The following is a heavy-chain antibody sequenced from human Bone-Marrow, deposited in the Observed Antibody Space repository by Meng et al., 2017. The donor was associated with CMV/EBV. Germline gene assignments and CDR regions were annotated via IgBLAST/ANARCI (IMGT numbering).Heavy chain of an antibody. Sequence: GGSLRLSCAASGFTFSSYWMHWVRQAPGKGLVWVSRINSDGSSTSYADSVKGRFTISRDNAKNTLYLQMSSLRAEDTAVYYCAREYYDFWSGPLDYYYYGMNVWGQGTTVTVSS. J-gene: IGHJ6*02. CDR2: INSDGSST. D-gene: IGHD3-3*01. V-gene: IGHV3-74*01. CDR3: AREYYDFWSGPLDYYYYGMNV. CDR1: GFTFSSYW.